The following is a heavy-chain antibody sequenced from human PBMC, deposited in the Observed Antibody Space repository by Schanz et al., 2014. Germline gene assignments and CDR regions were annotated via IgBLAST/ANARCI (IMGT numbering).Heavy chain of an antibody. V-gene: IGHV1-18*01. CDR1: GYTFTRSG. Sequence: QVQLVQSGGEVKTPGASVKVSCKASGYTFTRSGISWVRQAPGQGLEWMGWIGGSDGNTNFAQKFQGRVTMTTDTSTSTVYMELRSLTSDDSAVYYCARGGTRGFGMDVCGQGTTVTVAS. D-gene: IGHD3-16*01. J-gene: IGHJ6*02. CDR3: ARGGTRGFGMDV. CDR2: IGGSDGNT.